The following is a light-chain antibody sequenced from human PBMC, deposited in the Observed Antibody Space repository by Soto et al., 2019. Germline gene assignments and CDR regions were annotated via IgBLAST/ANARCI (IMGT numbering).Light chain of an antibody. V-gene: IGKV3-20*01. CDR2: GAS. Sequence: EIVLTQSPGTLSLSPGEGATLSCRASQSVYNNYLAWYQQKPGQAPRLLISGASIRATGIPDRFSGSGSGTDFTLTISRLDSEDFAVYYFQRYGSSPPHTFGQGTKLEIK. CDR3: QRYGSSPPHT. CDR1: QSVYNNY. J-gene: IGKJ2*01.